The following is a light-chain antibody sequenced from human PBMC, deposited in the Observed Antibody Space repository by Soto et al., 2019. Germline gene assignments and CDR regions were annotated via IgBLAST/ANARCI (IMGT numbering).Light chain of an antibody. V-gene: IGLV1-40*01. Sequence: QSVLTQPPSVSGAPGQRVTISCTGSSSNIGAGYDVHWYQQLPGTAPKLLIYGNSHPPSGVPDRFAGSKSGTSASLAITGLQAEDEADYYCMSYDSSLSGLVFGGGTKLTVL. J-gene: IGLJ2*01. CDR2: GNS. CDR3: MSYDSSLSGLV. CDR1: SSNIGAGYD.